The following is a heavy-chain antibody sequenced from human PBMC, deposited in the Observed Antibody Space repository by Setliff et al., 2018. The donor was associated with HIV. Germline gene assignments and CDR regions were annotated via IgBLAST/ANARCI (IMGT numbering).Heavy chain of an antibody. CDR3: ARVLVGATMTYFDL. CDR1: GDSISGYY. V-gene: IGHV4-4*07. J-gene: IGHJ2*01. Sequence: SETLSLTCTSSGDSISGYYWSWIRQPAGKGLEWIGRMHTSGNTNYNPSLKSRVTMSVDTSRNHFSLKLTSVTASDTAFYYCARVLVGATMTYFDLWGRGTLVTVSS. D-gene: IGHD1-26*01. CDR2: MHTSGNT.